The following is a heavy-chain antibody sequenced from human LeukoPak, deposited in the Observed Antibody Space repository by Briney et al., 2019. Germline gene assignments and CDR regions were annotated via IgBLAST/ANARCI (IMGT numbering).Heavy chain of an antibody. CDR3: AQDPPPYSAWELGGFYY. CDR2: IRYDGSNK. J-gene: IGHJ4*02. Sequence: PGGSLRLSCAASGFTFSSYGMHWVRQAPGKGLEWVAFIRYDGSNKYYTDSVKGRFTISRDNSKNTLYLQMSSLRAEDTAVYYCAQDPPPYSAWELGGFYYWGQGTLVTVSS. D-gene: IGHD1-26*01. CDR1: GFTFSSYG. V-gene: IGHV3-30*02.